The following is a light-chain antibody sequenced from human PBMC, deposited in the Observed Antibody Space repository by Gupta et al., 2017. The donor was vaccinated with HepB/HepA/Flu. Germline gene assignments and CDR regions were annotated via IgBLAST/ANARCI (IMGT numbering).Light chain of an antibody. CDR2: END. Sequence: QSLLTQPPSVSAAPGQKVPISCSGSSSNIGNNYVSWYQQLPGTVPTLLIYENDKRPPGIPDRFSGSRSGTSATLGITGLQTGDEAEYYCGTWDNSLTAVLFGGGTTLTVL. J-gene: IGLJ2*01. CDR1: SSNIGNNY. CDR3: GTWDNSLTAVL. V-gene: IGLV1-51*02.